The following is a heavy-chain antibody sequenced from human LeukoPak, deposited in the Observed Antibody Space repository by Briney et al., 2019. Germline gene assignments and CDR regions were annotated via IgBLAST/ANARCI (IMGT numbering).Heavy chain of an antibody. CDR1: GDSVSSNSAA. Sequence: SQTLSLTCAISGDSVSSNSAAWNWIRQSPSRGLEWLGRTYYRSKWYNDYAVCVKNRITINPDTSKSQFSLQLNSVTPEDTAVYYCARDKVTVRAFDIWGQGTMVTVSS. V-gene: IGHV6-1*01. CDR3: ARDKVTVRAFDI. J-gene: IGHJ3*02. CDR2: TYYRSKWYN. D-gene: IGHD2-21*02.